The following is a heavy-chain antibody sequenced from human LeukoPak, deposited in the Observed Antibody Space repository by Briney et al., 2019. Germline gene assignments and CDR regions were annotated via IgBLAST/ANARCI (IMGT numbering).Heavy chain of an antibody. J-gene: IGHJ4*02. D-gene: IGHD6-6*01. Sequence: GGSLRLSCSASGFTFSSYAISWVRQAPGEGREWVSAISGSGRSTYYADSVKGRFTISRDNSKNTLYLQMNSLRAEDTAVYYCAKDRRTYSSSWGFFDYWGQGTLVTVSS. CDR2: ISGSGRST. CDR3: AKDRRTYSSSWGFFDY. CDR1: GFTFSSYA. V-gene: IGHV3-23*01.